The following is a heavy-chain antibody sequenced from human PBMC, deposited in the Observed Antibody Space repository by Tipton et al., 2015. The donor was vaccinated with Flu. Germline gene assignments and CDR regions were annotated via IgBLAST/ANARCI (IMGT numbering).Heavy chain of an antibody. Sequence: QVQLVQSGAEVKKPGASVKVSCKASGYTFTGYYMHWVRQAPGQGLEWMGRINPNSAGTNYTQKFQGRVTMTRDTSISTAYTELSRLRSDDTAVYYCAREGYDILTGYYTSFDYWGQGTLVTVSS. J-gene: IGHJ4*02. CDR2: INPNSAGT. CDR1: GYTFTGYY. V-gene: IGHV1-2*06. D-gene: IGHD3-9*01. CDR3: AREGYDILTGYYTSFDY.